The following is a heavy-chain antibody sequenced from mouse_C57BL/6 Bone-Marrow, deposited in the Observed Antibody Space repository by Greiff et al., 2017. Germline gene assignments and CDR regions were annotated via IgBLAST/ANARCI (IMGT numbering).Heavy chain of an antibody. J-gene: IGHJ4*01. Sequence: VQLQESGAELVRPGTSVKLSCKTSGYIFTSYWIHWVKQRSGQGLECIARLYPGTGTTYYNEKFKGKATLTAANSSSTAYIQLSSLKSEDSAVYFCAREEITTYAMDYWGQGTSVTVSS. CDR3: AREEITTYAMDY. CDR1: GYIFTSYW. D-gene: IGHD1-1*01. V-gene: IGHV1S132*01. CDR2: LYPGTGTT.